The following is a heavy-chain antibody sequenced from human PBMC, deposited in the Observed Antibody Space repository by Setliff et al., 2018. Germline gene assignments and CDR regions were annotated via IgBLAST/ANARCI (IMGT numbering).Heavy chain of an antibody. CDR3: ARLWRRIQQIDY. CDR1: GGSFSGYY. J-gene: IGHJ4*02. D-gene: IGHD3-10*01. Sequence: SETLSLTCAVYGGSFSGYYWSWIRQPPGKGLEWIGEINHSGSTNYNPSLKSRVTISVDTSKNQFSLKLGSVTAADTAVYYCARLWRRIQQIDYWGQGTLVTVSS. CDR2: INHSGST. V-gene: IGHV4-34*01.